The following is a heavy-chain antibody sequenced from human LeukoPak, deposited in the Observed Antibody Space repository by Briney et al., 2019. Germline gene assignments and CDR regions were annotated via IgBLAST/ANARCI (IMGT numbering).Heavy chain of an antibody. CDR3: ARGARYCSSTSCRAFDY. CDR1: GGSISSYY. J-gene: IGHJ4*02. V-gene: IGHV4-34*01. D-gene: IGHD2-2*01. Sequence: SETLSLTCTVSGGSISSYYWSWIRQPPGKGLEWIGEINHSGSTNYNPSLKSRVTISVDTSKNQFSLKLSSVTAADTAVYYCARGARYCSSTSCRAFDYWGQGTLVTVSS. CDR2: INHSGST.